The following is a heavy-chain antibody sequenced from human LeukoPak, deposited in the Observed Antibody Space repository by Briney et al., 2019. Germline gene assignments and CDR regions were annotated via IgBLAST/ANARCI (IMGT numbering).Heavy chain of an antibody. CDR2: IRYDGSNK. V-gene: IGHV3-30*02. Sequence: GGSLRLSCVASGFTFSGYGMHWVRQAPGKGLEWVAFIRYDGSNKYYADSVKGRFTISRDNSKNTLYLQMNSLRAEDTAVYYCARDKVAGEPWSFDYWGQGTLVTVSS. D-gene: IGHD6-19*01. CDR1: GFTFSGYG. J-gene: IGHJ4*02. CDR3: ARDKVAGEPWSFDY.